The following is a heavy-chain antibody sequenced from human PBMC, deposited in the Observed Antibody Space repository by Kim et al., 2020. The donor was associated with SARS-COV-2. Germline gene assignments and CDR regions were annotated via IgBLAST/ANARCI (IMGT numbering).Heavy chain of an antibody. CDR2: ITGRANST. V-gene: IGHV3-23*01. Sequence: GGSLRLSCAASGFTFSTYAMSWVRQAPGKGLEWVSSITGRANSTYYANSVKGRFTISRDNSNNTLYLQMNSLRAEDTAIYYCAKSPSATCYSYVIYWGQG. J-gene: IGHJ4*02. CDR1: GFTFSTYA. D-gene: IGHD2-15*01. CDR3: AKSPSATCYSYVIY.